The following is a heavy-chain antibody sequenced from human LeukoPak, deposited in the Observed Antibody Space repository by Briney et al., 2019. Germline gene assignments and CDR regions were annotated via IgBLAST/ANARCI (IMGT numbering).Heavy chain of an antibody. D-gene: IGHD3-22*01. J-gene: IGHJ4*02. V-gene: IGHV4-59*08. CDR3: ATGHYYDSSGLDY. CDR2: IYYSGST. CDR1: GGSISSYY. Sequence: PSETLSLTCTVSGGSISSYYWSWIWQPPGKGLEWIGYIYYSGSTNYNPSLKSRVTISVDTSKNQFSLKLSSVTAADTAVYYCATGHYYDSSGLDYWGQGTLVTVSS.